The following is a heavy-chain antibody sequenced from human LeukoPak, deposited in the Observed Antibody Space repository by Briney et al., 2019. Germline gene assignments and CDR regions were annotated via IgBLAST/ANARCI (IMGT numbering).Heavy chain of an antibody. V-gene: IGHV3-33*06. CDR3: AKDTHGYNPGPFDY. D-gene: IGHD5-24*01. J-gene: IGHJ4*02. Sequence: QPGGSLRLSCAASGFTFSSYWMHWVRQAPGKGLEWVAVIWYDGSNKYYADSVKGRFTISRDNSKNTLYLQMNSLRAGDTAVYYCAKDTHGYNPGPFDYWGQGTLVTVSS. CDR1: GFTFSSYW. CDR2: IWYDGSNK.